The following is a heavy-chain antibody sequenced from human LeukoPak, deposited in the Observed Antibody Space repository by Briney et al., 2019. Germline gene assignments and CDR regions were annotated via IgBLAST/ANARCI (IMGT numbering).Heavy chain of an antibody. CDR1: GFTFSSYA. CDR2: ISDTGATT. J-gene: IGHJ4*02. CDR3: AKDTSIGRYCTNGVCSPFDY. V-gene: IGHV3-23*01. D-gene: IGHD2-8*01. Sequence: PGGSLRLSCAGSGFTFSSYAMSWVRQAPGKGLEWVSAISDTGATTYDADSVKGRLTISRDNYRSTLYLQMNSLRAEDTALYYCAKDTSIGRYCTNGVCSPFDYWGQGTLVTVSS.